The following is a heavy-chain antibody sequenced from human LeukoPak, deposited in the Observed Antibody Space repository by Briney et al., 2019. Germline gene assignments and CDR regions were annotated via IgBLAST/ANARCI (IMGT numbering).Heavy chain of an antibody. CDR3: ARLGYCSSASCGPLDY. V-gene: IGHV4-39*02. CDR2: IYYSGST. CDR1: GGSISSSGYY. Sequence: SETLSLTCTVSGGSISSSGYYWGWIRQPPGKGLEWIGNIYYSGSTYYNPSLKSRVTISVDTCKNHFSLKLNSVTAADTALYYCARLGYCSSASCGPLDYWGQGTLVTVSS. D-gene: IGHD2-2*01. J-gene: IGHJ4*02.